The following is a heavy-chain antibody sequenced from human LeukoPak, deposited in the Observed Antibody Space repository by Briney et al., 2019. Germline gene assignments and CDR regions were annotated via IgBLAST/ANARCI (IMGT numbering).Heavy chain of an antibody. Sequence: ASVKVSCKTSGYSENCYGITWVRQVAGQGLEWMGWISAQHGQTEYAPNSQDRVTMTTDTYTNTAYMELRSLRSDDTAVYYCAGSLGYCTSNVCYLKYWGQGTLVTVSS. CDR2: ISAQHGQT. J-gene: IGHJ4*02. D-gene: IGHD2-8*01. CDR1: GYSENCYG. V-gene: IGHV1-18*01. CDR3: AGSLGYCTSNVCYLKY.